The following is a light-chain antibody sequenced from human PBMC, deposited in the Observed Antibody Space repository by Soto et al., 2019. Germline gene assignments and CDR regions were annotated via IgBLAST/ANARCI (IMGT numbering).Light chain of an antibody. Sequence: QSVLTQPPSVSETPGQRVTIACSGSSSNIGSNTVNWYRQLPETAPKLLIYSNTQRPSGVPDRFSGSKSGTSASLAISGPQSEDEADYYCAVWDDSPNGCVFGTGTKLTVL. V-gene: IGLV1-44*01. CDR1: SSNIGSNT. CDR3: AVWDDSPNGCV. CDR2: SNT. J-gene: IGLJ1*01.